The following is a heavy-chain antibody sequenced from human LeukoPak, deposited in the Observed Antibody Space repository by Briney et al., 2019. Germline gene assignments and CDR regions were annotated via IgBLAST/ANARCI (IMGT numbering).Heavy chain of an antibody. CDR1: GYTFTGYG. J-gene: IGHJ5*02. D-gene: IGHD1-1*01. CDR2: ISAYNGNT. Sequence: GASVKVSCKASGYTFTGYGISWVRQAPGQGLEWMGWISAYNGNTNYAQKLQGRVTMTTDTSTSTAYMELRSLRSDDTAVYYCARDKPRYNWNVIWFDPWGQGTLVTVSS. CDR3: ARDKPRYNWNVIWFDP. V-gene: IGHV1-18*01.